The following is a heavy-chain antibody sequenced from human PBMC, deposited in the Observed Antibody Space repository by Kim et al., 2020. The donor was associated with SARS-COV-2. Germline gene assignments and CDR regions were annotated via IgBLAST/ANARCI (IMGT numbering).Heavy chain of an antibody. J-gene: IGHJ4*02. CDR3: ARETTQFDY. V-gene: IGHV3-66*01. D-gene: IGHD4-17*01. CDR2: GST. Sequence: GSTYYADSVKGRFTISRDNSKNTLYLQMNSLRAEDTAVYYCARETTQFDYWGQGTLVTVSS.